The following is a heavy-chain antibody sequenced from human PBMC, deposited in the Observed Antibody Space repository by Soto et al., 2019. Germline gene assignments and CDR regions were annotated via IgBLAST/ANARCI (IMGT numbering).Heavy chain of an antibody. Sequence: GGSLRLSCAASGFTFSSYSMNWVRQAPGKGLEWVSYISSSSSTIYYADSVKGRFTISRDNAKNSLYLQMNSLRDEDTAVYYCARAPVTGTKWSPFDYWGQGTLVTVSS. V-gene: IGHV3-48*02. D-gene: IGHD1-7*01. CDR3: ARAPVTGTKWSPFDY. J-gene: IGHJ4*02. CDR2: ISSSSSTI. CDR1: GFTFSSYS.